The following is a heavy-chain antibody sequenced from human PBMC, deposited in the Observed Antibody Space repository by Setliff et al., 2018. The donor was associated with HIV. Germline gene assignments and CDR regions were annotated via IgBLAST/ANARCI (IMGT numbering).Heavy chain of an antibody. D-gene: IGHD3-10*01. CDR1: GGTFSSYA. J-gene: IGHJ4*02. CDR2: TIPIFGTA. CDR3: ASVPTYYYGSGTLYFDY. Sequence: GASVNVSCKASGGTFSSYAISWVRQAPGQGLEWMGGTIPIFGTANYAQKFQGRVTITTDESTSTAYMELSSLRSEDTAVYYCASVPTYYYGSGTLYFDYWGQGTLVTVSS. V-gene: IGHV1-69*05.